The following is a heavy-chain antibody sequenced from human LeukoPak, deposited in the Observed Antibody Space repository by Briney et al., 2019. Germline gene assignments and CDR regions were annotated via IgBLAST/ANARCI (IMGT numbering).Heavy chain of an antibody. J-gene: IGHJ4*02. CDR3: VRGDRYFFDF. CDR1: GFTFSTYW. V-gene: IGHV3-48*04. Sequence: PGGSLRLSCAVSGFTFSTYWMQWVRQAPGRGREWVSYIGNTGRTIYYTDSVKGRFTVTRDNAKNSLYLHMNSLRAEDKAIYYCVRGDRYFFDFWGQGTLVTVSS. CDR2: IGNTGRTI.